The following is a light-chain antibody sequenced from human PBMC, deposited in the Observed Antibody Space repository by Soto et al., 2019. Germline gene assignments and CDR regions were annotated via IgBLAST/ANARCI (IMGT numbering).Light chain of an antibody. Sequence: DIVMTQSPDSLAVSLGERATINCKSSQSVLYSSNNKNYLAWYQQKPGQPPKLLIYWASTRESGAPDRFSGGGSGTDFTLTISSLQAEDVAVYYCQQYYSTPLTFGGGTKVEIK. CDR2: WAS. CDR3: QQYYSTPLT. V-gene: IGKV4-1*01. CDR1: QSVLYSSNNKNY. J-gene: IGKJ4*01.